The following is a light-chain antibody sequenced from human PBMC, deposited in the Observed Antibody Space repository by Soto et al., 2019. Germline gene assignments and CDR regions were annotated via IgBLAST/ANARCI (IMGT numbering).Light chain of an antibody. CDR3: QQYYSIPPWT. J-gene: IGKJ1*01. CDR2: WAS. Sequence: DNVMTQSPDSLAVSLGERATINCKSTQSVLYSATNKNYLAWYQQKPGQPPKLLISWASTRESGVPDRFSGSGSGTDFTLTISSLQAEDVAVYYCQQYYSIPPWTFGQGTKVEIK. V-gene: IGKV4-1*01. CDR1: QSVLYSATNKNY.